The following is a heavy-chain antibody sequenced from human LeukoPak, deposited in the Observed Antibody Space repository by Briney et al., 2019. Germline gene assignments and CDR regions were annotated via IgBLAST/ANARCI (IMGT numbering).Heavy chain of an antibody. V-gene: IGHV3-7*01. CDR2: MRQDGSET. J-gene: IGHJ4*02. D-gene: IGHD6-6*01. CDR1: GFTFSSYA. Sequence: GGSLRLSCAASGFTFSSYAMSWVRQAPGKGLEWVATMRQDGSETYYVDSVKGRFTISRDNAKNSVYLQMNSLRAEDTAVYYCARYVLTARFDYWGQGTLVTVSS. CDR3: ARYVLTARFDY.